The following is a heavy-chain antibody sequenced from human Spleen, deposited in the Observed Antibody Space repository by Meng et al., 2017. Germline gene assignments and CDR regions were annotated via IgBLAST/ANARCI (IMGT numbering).Heavy chain of an antibody. V-gene: IGHV4-4*02. D-gene: IGHD3-22*01. CDR1: GDSIRSTTW. Sequence: TPSWTLSHTCTVSGDSIRSTTWWSWVRPSPGKGLEWIWEIYHKGSTSYTPSLKIRVTISVDKSKNQFSLKLNSVTAADTAVYYCARVDFRGKDHDSIGLGHWGQGTLVTVSS. CDR3: ARVDFRGKDHDSIGLGH. CDR2: IYHKGST. J-gene: IGHJ4*02.